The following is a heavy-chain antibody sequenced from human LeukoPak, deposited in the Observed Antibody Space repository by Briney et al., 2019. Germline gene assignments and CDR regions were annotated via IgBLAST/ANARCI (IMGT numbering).Heavy chain of an antibody. CDR1: GGSFSGYY. V-gene: IGHV4-34*01. CDR3: ARRWFGESIDFDY. CDR2: INHSGST. J-gene: IGHJ4*02. Sequence: PSETLSPTCAVYGGSFSGYYWSWIRQSPGKGLEWIGEINHSGSTNYNPSLKSRVTISVDTSKNQFSLKLRSVTAADTAVYYCARRWFGESIDFDYWGQGTLVTVSS. D-gene: IGHD3-10*01.